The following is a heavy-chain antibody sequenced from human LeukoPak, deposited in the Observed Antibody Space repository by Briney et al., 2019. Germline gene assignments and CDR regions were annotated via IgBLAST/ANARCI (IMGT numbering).Heavy chain of an antibody. D-gene: IGHD6-13*01. CDR2: ISYDGSNK. CDR3: AKDQFGQRGSSSPALGYYYYYYYMDV. V-gene: IGHV3-30-3*01. J-gene: IGHJ6*03. CDR1: GFTFSSYA. Sequence: PGRSLRLSCAASGFTFSSYAMHWVRQAPGKGLEWVAVISYDGSNKYYADSVKGRFTTSRDNSKNTLYLQMNSLRAEDTAVYYCAKDQFGQRGSSSPALGYYYYYYYMDVWGKGTTVTVSS.